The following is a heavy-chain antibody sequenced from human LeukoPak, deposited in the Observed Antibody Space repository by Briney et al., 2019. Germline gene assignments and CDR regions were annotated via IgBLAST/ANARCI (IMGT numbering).Heavy chain of an antibody. V-gene: IGHV3-11*01. CDR2: ITNSGTTI. J-gene: IGHJ1*01. D-gene: IGHD3-9*01. CDR1: GFTFSDYY. CDR3: ARDGHYDILTGYFQD. Sequence: GGSLRLSCAASGFTFSDYYMSWIRQAPGKGLEWVSYITNSGTTIYYADSVKGRFTISRDNAKNSLYLQMNSLRAEDTAVYYCARDGHYDILTGYFQDWGQGTLVAVSS.